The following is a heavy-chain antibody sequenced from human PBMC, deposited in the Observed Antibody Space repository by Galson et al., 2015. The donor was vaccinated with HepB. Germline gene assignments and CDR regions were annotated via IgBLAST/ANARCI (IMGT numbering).Heavy chain of an antibody. CDR2: IYTSGST. V-gene: IGHV4-61*02. CDR1: GGSISSGSYY. Sequence: QVQLQESGPGLVKPSQTLSLTCTVSGGSISSGSYYWSWIRPPAGKGLEWIGRIYTSGSTNYNPSLKSRVTMSVDTSKNQFSLKLSSVTAADTAVYYCARAQKGPYNWRVWYFDLWGRGTLVTVSS. CDR3: ARAQKGPYNWRVWYFDL. J-gene: IGHJ2*01. D-gene: IGHD1-20*01.